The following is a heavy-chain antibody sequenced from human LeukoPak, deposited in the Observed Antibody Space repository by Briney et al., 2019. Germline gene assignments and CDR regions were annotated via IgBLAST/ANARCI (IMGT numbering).Heavy chain of an antibody. J-gene: IGHJ4*02. V-gene: IGHV3-9*01. Sequence: GRSLRLSCAASGFTFDDYAMHWVRQAPGKGLEWVSGISWNSGSIGYADSVKGRFTISRDNAKNSLYLQMNSLRAEDTAVYYCAHLYDYVWGSYRGDYWGQGTLVTVSS. CDR2: ISWNSGSI. CDR1: GFTFDDYA. D-gene: IGHD3-16*02. CDR3: AHLYDYVWGSYRGDY.